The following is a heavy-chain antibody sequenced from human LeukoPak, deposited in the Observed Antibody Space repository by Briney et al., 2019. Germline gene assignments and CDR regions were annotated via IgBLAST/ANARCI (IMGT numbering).Heavy chain of an antibody. CDR3: ATTPSDYGDYAGESDAFDI. CDR2: IYPGDSDT. Sequence: HGESLKISCKGSGYSFTSYWIGWVRQMPGKGLEWMGIIYPGDSDTRYSPSFQGQVTISADKSISTAYLQWSSLKASDTAMYYCATTPSDYGDYAGESDAFDIWGQGTMVTVSS. V-gene: IGHV5-51*01. J-gene: IGHJ3*02. CDR1: GYSFTSYW. D-gene: IGHD4-17*01.